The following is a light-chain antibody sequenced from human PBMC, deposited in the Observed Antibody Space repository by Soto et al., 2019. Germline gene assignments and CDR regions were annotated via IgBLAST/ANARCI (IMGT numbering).Light chain of an antibody. J-gene: IGKJ1*01. CDR2: VAS. Sequence: DIQMTQSPSSLSASVGDRVTITCRASQSIATYLNWYQQNSGNAPNLLIYVASTLQSGVPSRFSGSVSGTDFTLTISSLQPEDFATYYCQQTYRTPRTFGQGTKVEIK. CDR1: QSIATY. CDR3: QQTYRTPRT. V-gene: IGKV1-39*01.